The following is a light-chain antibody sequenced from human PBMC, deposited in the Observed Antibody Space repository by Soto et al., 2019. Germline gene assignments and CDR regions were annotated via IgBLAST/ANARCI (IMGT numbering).Light chain of an antibody. Sequence: DIQMTQSPSSLSASVGDRVTITCRASQGMSNYLAWYQQKPGKVPRLLIYAASTLESGVPSRFSGGGSGTDFTLTISSLQPEDVATYYCQKYNSAHLTFGGGTKVEIK. J-gene: IGKJ4*01. CDR3: QKYNSAHLT. CDR1: QGMSNY. V-gene: IGKV1-27*01. CDR2: AAS.